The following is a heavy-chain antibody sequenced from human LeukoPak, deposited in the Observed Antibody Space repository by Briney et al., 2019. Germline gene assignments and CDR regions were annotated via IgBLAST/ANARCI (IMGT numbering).Heavy chain of an antibody. CDR1: GYTFTGYY. D-gene: IGHD2-15*01. CDR3: ARDLGHCSGGSCYFAYGMDV. CDR2: INPNSGGT. J-gene: IGHJ6*02. V-gene: IGHV1-2*02. Sequence: ASVEVSCKASGYTFTGYYMHWVRQAPGQGLEWMGWINPNSGGTNYAQKFQGRVTMTRDTSISTAYMELSRLRSDDTAVYYCARDLGHCSGGSCYFAYGMDVWGQGTTVTVSS.